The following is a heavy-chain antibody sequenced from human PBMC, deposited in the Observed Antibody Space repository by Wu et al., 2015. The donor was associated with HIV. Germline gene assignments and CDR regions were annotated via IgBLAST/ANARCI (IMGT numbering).Heavy chain of an antibody. V-gene: IGHV1-8*02. CDR2: MNPKSGSA. J-gene: IGHJ1*01. D-gene: IGHD1-26*01. CDR1: GYTFNVFN. CDR3: VRVGVLMTSAETMEYFQY. Sequence: QVQLLQSGPEVRKPGASVKVSCKISGYTFNVFNINWVRQISGRELEWMGWMNPKSGSAAHSRQFQGRVSMTRDISISTAYLEVNSLASEDTAVYYCVRVGVLMTSAETMEYFQYWGQGTQVTVSS.